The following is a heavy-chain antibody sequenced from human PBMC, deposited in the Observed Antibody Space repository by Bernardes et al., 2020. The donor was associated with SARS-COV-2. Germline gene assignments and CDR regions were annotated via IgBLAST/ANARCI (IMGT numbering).Heavy chain of an antibody. V-gene: IGHV1-8*02. J-gene: IGHJ6*02. D-gene: IGHD1-26*01. CDR2: MSPNSGNT. CDR1: GYTFTAYD. Sequence: SVKVSCKTSGYTFTAYDISWVRQATGQGLEWMGWMSPNSGNTGYAQKFQGRVTMTRDTSISTAYMELTSLTSDDTAIYFCAIMMVGPTNYYYYYGMDVWGQGTTVTVSS. CDR3: AIMMVGPTNYYYYYGMDV.